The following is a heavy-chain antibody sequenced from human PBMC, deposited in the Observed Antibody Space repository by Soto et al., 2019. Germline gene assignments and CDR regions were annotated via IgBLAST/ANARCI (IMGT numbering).Heavy chain of an antibody. CDR1: GGSISSGGYY. V-gene: IGHV4-31*03. CDR2: LYYSGFT. D-gene: IGHD3-3*01. Sequence: QVQLQESGPGLVKPSQTLSLTCTVSGGSISSGGYYWSWIRQHPGKGLDPQHPGKGLEWIGYLYYSGFTYYNLSLQSRLTISVDASKKQFALKLSSVTAADTAVYYCARSISPWGQGNLVTVST. J-gene: IGHJ5*02. CDR3: ARSISP.